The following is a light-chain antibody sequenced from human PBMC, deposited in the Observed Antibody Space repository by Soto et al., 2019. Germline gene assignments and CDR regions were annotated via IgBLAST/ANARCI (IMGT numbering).Light chain of an antibody. J-gene: IGKJ1*01. CDR3: QQYDRSPWT. Sequence: EIVLTQSPGTLSLSPGERATLSCRASQSVSSSYLAWYQQKPGQAPRLLIYGTSKRATGIPDRFSGSVSGTDFTLTIIRLEPEEFAVYYCQQYDRSPWTFGQGTKVEIK. CDR2: GTS. CDR1: QSVSSSY. V-gene: IGKV3-20*01.